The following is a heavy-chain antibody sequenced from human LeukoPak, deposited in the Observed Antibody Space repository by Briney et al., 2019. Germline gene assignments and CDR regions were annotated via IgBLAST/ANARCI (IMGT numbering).Heavy chain of an antibody. CDR3: ARDVGVVITHDAFDI. CDR1: GYTFTSYG. V-gene: IGHV1-18*01. D-gene: IGHD3-22*01. J-gene: IGHJ3*02. Sequence: ASVKVSCKASGYTFTSYGISWVRQAPGQGLEWMGWISAYNGNTNYAQKLQGRVTMTTDTSTSTAYMELRSLRSDDTAVYYCARDVGVVITHDAFDIWGQGTMVTVSS. CDR2: ISAYNGNT.